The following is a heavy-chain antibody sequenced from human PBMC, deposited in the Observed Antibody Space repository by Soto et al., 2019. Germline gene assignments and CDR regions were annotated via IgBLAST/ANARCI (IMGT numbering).Heavy chain of an antibody. J-gene: IGHJ5*01. CDR1: TFTLSSYV. V-gene: IGHV3-23*01. CDR3: AKGWLDF. CDR2: IGGSGTNT. Sequence: EVPLLDSGGDLVQPGGSLRLSCAASTFTLSSYVMNWVRQAPGKGLEWVSGIGGSGTNTYYADSVKGRFTISRDKSKNTMYLQMISLRAEDTAIYFCAKGWLDFWGQGTLVTVSS.